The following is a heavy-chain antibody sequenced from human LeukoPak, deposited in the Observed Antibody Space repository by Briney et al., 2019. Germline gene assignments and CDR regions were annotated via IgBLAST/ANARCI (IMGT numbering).Heavy chain of an antibody. CDR2: ISWNSGSI. J-gene: IGHJ4*02. V-gene: IGHV3-9*01. Sequence: PGGSLRLSCAASGFTFDDYAMHWVRQAPGKGLEWVSGISWNSGSIGYADSVKGRFTISRDNSRNTLYLQMNSLRAEDTAVYYCARHKLLGSGSSLDYWGQGTLVTVSS. CDR1: GFTFDDYA. CDR3: ARHKLLGSGSSLDY. D-gene: IGHD3-10*01.